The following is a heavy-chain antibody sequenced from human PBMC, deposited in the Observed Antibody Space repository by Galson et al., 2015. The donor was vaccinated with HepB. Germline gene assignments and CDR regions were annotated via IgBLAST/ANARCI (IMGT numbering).Heavy chain of an antibody. J-gene: IGHJ4*02. V-gene: IGHV3-23*01. Sequence: SLRLSCAASGFTFTSSGMSWVRQAPGKGLEWVATANGNGIFTYHADSVKGRFTVSKDNSKNTVYLQMNSLRGEDTALYYCAKDDPLLSFYAYWGQGALVTVSS. CDR3: AKDDPLLSFYAY. CDR1: GFTFTSSG. D-gene: IGHD2/OR15-2a*01. CDR2: ANGNGIFT.